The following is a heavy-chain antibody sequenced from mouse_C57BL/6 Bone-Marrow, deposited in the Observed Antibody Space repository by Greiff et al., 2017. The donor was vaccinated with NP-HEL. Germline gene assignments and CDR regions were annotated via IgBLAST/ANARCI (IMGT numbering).Heavy chain of an antibody. Sequence: VQLQQSGAELARPGASVKLSCKASGYTFTSYGISWVKQRTGQGLEWIGEIYPRSGNTYYNEKFKGKATLTADKSSSTAYMELRSLRSEDSAVYFCARLTGYWYFDVWGTGTTVTVSS. D-gene: IGHD4-1*01. CDR2: IYPRSGNT. V-gene: IGHV1-81*01. CDR3: ARLTGYWYFDV. J-gene: IGHJ1*03. CDR1: GYTFTSYG.